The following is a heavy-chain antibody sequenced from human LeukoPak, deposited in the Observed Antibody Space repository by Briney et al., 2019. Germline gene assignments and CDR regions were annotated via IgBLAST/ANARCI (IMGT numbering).Heavy chain of an antibody. CDR2: IYSGGST. D-gene: IGHD3-22*01. CDR3: AREAAYYDSPFDP. J-gene: IGHJ5*02. V-gene: IGHV3-53*01. Sequence: GGSLRLSCAASGFTVSSNYMSWVRQAPGKGLEWVSVIYSGGSTYYADSVKGRFTISRDNSKNTLYLQMNSLRAEDTAVYHCAREAAYYDSPFDPWGQGTLVTVSS. CDR1: GFTVSSNY.